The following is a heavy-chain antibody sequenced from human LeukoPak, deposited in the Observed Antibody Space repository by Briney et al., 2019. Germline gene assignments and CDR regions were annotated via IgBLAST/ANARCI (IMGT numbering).Heavy chain of an antibody. CDR3: ARDDYGDWPPLFDY. Sequence: GGSLSLSCAASGFTFSAFAMNWVRQAPGKGLEWVSFISRSDGTAYYADSVKGRFTISRDNSKNTLYLQMNSLRAEDTAQYFCARDDYGDWPPLFDYWGQGTLVTVSS. D-gene: IGHD4-17*01. J-gene: IGHJ4*02. V-gene: IGHV3-23*01. CDR2: ISRSDGTA. CDR1: GFTFSAFA.